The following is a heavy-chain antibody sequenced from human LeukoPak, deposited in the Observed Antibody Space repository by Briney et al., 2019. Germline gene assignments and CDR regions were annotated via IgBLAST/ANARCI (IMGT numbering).Heavy chain of an antibody. CDR2: IDNDGSVT. CDR1: EFTFSSYW. D-gene: IGHD3-10*01. J-gene: IGHJ3*02. CDR3: ARGGSYHAFDI. Sequence: GGSLRLSCAASEFTFSSYWMYWVRQAPGKGLVWVSRIDNDGSVTKYADSVKGRFTVSRDNAKNTLFLQMNSLRAEDMAVYYCARGGSYHAFDIWGQGTMVTVSS. V-gene: IGHV3-74*03.